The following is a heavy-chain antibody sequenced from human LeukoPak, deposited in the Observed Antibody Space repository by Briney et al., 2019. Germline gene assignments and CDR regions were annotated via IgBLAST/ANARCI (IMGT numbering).Heavy chain of an antibody. J-gene: IGHJ4*02. CDR1: GFSFSSHW. CDR3: AKEKEWDYYDSSGYYPERYFDY. V-gene: IGHV3-23*01. Sequence: PGGSLRLSCAASGFSFSSHWVHWVRQAPGKGLEWVSAISGSGGSTYYADSVKGRFTISRDNSKNTLYLQMNSLRAEDTAVYYCAKEKEWDYYDSSGYYPERYFDYWGQGTLVTVSS. CDR2: ISGSGGST. D-gene: IGHD3-22*01.